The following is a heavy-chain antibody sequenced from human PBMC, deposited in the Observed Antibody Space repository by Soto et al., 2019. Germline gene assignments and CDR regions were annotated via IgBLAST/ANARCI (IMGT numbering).Heavy chain of an antibody. CDR3: AKDPTAMVEY. Sequence: GGSLRLSCAASRFTFSYYAMHWIRQAPGKGLEWMAVILSDGGKQYYAESVKGRFTISRDNSKSTLYLQMNSLRVEDTAVYYCAKDPTAMVEYWGQGTLVTVSS. J-gene: IGHJ4*02. D-gene: IGHD5-18*01. V-gene: IGHV3-30-3*01. CDR2: ILSDGGKQ. CDR1: RFTFSYYA.